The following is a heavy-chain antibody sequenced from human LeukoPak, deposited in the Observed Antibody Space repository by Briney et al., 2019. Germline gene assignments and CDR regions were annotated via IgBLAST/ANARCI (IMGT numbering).Heavy chain of an antibody. CDR1: GGSISSYY. V-gene: IGHV4-59*01. Sequence: PSETLSLTCTVSGGSISSYYWSWIRQPPGKGLEWIGYIYYSARTNYNPSLKSRVTISVDTSKNQFSLKLSSVTAADTAVYYCARVEGGGSGSYYAPPQSWFDPWGQGTLVTVSS. CDR3: ARVEGGGSGSYYAPPQSWFDP. CDR2: IYYSART. J-gene: IGHJ5*02. D-gene: IGHD3-10*01.